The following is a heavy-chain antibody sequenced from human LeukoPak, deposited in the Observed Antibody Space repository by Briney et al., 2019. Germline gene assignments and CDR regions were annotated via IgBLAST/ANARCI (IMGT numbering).Heavy chain of an antibody. D-gene: IGHD2-2*01. CDR3: ARHMYHDYYYGMDV. CDR1: GGSISSYY. Sequence: SETLSLTCTVSGGSISSYYWSWIRQPPGKGLEWIGYIYYSGSTNYNPSLKSRVTISVDTSKNQFSLKLSSVTAADTAVYYCARHMYHDYYYGMDVWGQGTTVTVSS. V-gene: IGHV4-59*08. CDR2: IYYSGST. J-gene: IGHJ6*02.